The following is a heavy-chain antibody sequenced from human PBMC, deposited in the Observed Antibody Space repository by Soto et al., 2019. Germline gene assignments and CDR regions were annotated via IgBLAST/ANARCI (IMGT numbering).Heavy chain of an antibody. J-gene: IGHJ4*02. CDR1: GYTFTSYD. V-gene: IGHV1-8*01. CDR3: ARSVGCSNVNFDY. CDR2: MNPDSGNT. Sequence: QVQLVQSGAEVRTPGASVKVSCKASGYTFTSYDINWVRQSTGQGPEWMGWMNPDSGNTGYVKKFQGRVTMTRNTAIRTAYMELSSLSSEDTAVYYCARSVGCSNVNFDYGGQGTLVTVSS. D-gene: IGHD6-19*01.